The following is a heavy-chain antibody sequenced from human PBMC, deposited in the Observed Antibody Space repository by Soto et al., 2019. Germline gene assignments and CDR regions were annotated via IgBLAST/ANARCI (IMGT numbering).Heavy chain of an antibody. D-gene: IGHD5-18*01. CDR3: ATEYIYGSPAY. Sequence: ASVKVSCKASGYTFTSYAMHWVRQAPGQRLEWMGWINAGYGNTKYSQKSQGRVTIARDTSASTAYMELSSLRSEDTAVYYCATEYIYGSPAYWGQGTLVTVSS. CDR2: INAGYGNT. CDR1: GYTFTSYA. J-gene: IGHJ4*02. V-gene: IGHV1-3*01.